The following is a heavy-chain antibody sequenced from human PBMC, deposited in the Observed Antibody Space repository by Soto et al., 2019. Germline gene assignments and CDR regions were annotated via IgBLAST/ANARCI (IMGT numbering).Heavy chain of an antibody. J-gene: IGHJ4*02. CDR2: VSGSGDTT. CDR1: GFILSTYA. D-gene: IGHD6-19*01. Sequence: GGSLSLSFAASGFILSTYAVIWVRQAPGKGLEWVSTVSGSGDTTYYADSVKGRFTISRDNSKNTLYLQMNSLRAEDTAVYYCANKIHGWAGEDYFDYWGQGTLVTVSS. CDR3: ANKIHGWAGEDYFDY. V-gene: IGHV3-23*01.